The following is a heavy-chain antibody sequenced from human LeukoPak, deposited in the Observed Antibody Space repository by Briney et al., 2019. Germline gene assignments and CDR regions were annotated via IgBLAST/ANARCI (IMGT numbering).Heavy chain of an antibody. CDR3: ARRGSSWDGVGY. V-gene: IGHV5-10-1*01. J-gene: IGHJ4*02. D-gene: IGHD6-13*01. CDR1: GYSFTTYW. Sequence: GESLKISCKGSGYSFTTYWISWVRQMPGKGLEWMGKIDPSDSYTNYSPSFQGHVTISVDKSISTAYLQWNSLKASDTAMYYCARRGSSWDGVGYCGQGTLVTVSS. CDR2: IDPSDSYT.